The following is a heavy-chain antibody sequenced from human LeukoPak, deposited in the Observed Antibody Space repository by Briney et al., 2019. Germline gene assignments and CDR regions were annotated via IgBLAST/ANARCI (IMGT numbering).Heavy chain of an antibody. V-gene: IGHV4-34*01. Sequence: SETLSLTCAVYGGSFSGYYWSWIRQPPGKGLEWIGEINHSGSTNYNPSLKSRVTISVDTSKSQFSLKLSSVTAADTAVYYCARVRDYVWGSYRYPTGGYYFDYWGQGTLVTVSS. CDR3: ARVRDYVWGSYRYPTGGYYFDY. CDR2: INHSGST. CDR1: GGSFSGYY. D-gene: IGHD3-16*02. J-gene: IGHJ4*02.